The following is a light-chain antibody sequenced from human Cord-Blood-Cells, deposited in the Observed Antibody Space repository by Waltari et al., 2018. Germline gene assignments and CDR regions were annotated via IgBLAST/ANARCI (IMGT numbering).Light chain of an antibody. Sequence: DIVSTQSPGTLSLSPGERATLSCRASQSVSSSYLAWYQQKPGQAPRLLIYGASSRATGIPDGFSGSGSGTDFTLTISRLEPEDFAVYYCQQYGSSPTFGQGTKLEIK. CDR3: QQYGSSPT. CDR1: QSVSSSY. J-gene: IGKJ2*01. CDR2: GAS. V-gene: IGKV3-20*01.